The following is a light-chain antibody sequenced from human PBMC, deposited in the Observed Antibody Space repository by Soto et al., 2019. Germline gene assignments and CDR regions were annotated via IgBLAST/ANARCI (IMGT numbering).Light chain of an antibody. J-gene: IGKJ4*01. CDR3: QLTELT. CDR2: GAS. CDR1: QSVSSSY. V-gene: IGKV3-20*01. Sequence: EIVLTQSTGTLSLSPGERATLSCRASQSVSSSYLAWYQQKPGQAPRLLIYGASSRATGIPDRFSGSGSGTDFTLTISRLEPEDFSVYYCQLTELTFGGGTKVEIK.